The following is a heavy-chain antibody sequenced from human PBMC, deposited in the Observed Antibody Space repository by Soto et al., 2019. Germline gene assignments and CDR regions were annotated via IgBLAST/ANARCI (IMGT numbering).Heavy chain of an antibody. CDR2: IYYSGST. CDR1: GGSISSGGYY. D-gene: IGHD6-19*01. J-gene: IGHJ4*02. Sequence: PSETLSLTCTVSGGSISSGGYYWSWIRQHPGKGLEWIGYIYYSGSTYYNPSLKSRVTISVDTSKNQFSLKLNSVTPDDTAVYYCARGVAGSGFDLWGQGTLVTVSS. CDR3: ARGVAGSGFDL. V-gene: IGHV4-31*03.